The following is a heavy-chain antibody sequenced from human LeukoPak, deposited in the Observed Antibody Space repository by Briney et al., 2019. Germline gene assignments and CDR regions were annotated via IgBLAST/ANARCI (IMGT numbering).Heavy chain of an antibody. CDR1: GGSTSSYY. Sequence: SETLSLTCTVSGGSTSSYYWSWIRQPPGKGLEWIGYIYYSGSTNYNPSLKSRVTISVDTSKNQFSLKLSSVTAADTAVYYCARSVATPYSGYDNWGQGTLVTVSS. V-gene: IGHV4-59*01. D-gene: IGHD5-12*01. CDR3: ARSVATPYSGYDN. CDR2: IYYSGST. J-gene: IGHJ4*02.